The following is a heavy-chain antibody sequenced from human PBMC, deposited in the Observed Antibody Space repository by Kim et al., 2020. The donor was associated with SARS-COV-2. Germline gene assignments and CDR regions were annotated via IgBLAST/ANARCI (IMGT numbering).Heavy chain of an antibody. J-gene: IGHJ3*02. D-gene: IGHD5-18*01. CDR3: AHSERGYGQGVVTYPNAFDI. CDR2: IWYDGSNK. Sequence: GGSLRLSCAASGFTFSSYGMHWVRQAPGKGLEWVAVIWYDGSNKYYADSVKGRFTISRDNSKNTLYLQMNSLRAEDTAVYYCAHSERGYGQGVVTYPNAFDIWGQGTMVTVSS. V-gene: IGHV3-33*01. CDR1: GFTFSSYG.